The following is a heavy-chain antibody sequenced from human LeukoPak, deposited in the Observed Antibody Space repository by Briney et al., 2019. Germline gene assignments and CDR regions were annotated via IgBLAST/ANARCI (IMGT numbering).Heavy chain of an antibody. CDR1: GGSINSYY. V-gene: IGHV4-4*07. CDR2: MYSSGST. J-gene: IGHJ4*02. Sequence: SETLSLTCTVSGGSINSYYWTWIRQSAGKGLEWIGRMYSSGSTNYNPSLKSRVSMSVDTSKNQFSVKLTSVTAADTAVYYCAKGGKATVVTMWGQGILVTVSS. D-gene: IGHD4-23*01. CDR3: AKGGKATVVTM.